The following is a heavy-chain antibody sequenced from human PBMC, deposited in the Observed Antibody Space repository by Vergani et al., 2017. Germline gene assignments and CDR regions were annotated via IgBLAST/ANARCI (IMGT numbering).Heavy chain of an antibody. D-gene: IGHD2-2*02. CDR3: YTDYHDY. Sequence: VQLVESGGGVVQPGTSLRLSCVVSGFALNRHAMYWVRQAPGKGLEWIGRIRSKNDGGTADYAAPLKGRFTISRDDSKDSAFLLVNNLKTEDTAVYFCYTDYHDYWGQGTLVTVSS. V-gene: IGHV3-15*01. CDR1: GFALNRHA. CDR2: IRSKNDGGTA. J-gene: IGHJ4*02.